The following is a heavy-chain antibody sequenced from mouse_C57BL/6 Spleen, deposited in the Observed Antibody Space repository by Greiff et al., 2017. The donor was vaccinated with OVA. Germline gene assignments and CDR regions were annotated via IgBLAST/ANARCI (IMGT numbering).Heavy chain of an antibody. V-gene: IGHV1-81*01. J-gene: IGHJ2*01. CDR1: GYTFTSYG. Sequence: VQLQQSGAELARPGASVKLSCKASGYTFTSYGISWVKQRTGQGLEWIGEIYPRSGNTYYNEKFKGKVTLTADNSSRTAYMELRSLTPDDSAVYICARGRLTRITAFFDYWGQGTTLTVST. D-gene: IGHD2-4*01. CDR3: ARGRLTRITAFFDY. CDR2: IYPRSGNT.